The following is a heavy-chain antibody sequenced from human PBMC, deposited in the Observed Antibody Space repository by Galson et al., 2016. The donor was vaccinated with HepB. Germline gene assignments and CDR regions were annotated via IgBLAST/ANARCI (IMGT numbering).Heavy chain of an antibody. V-gene: IGHV4-4*02. CDR2: IYHSGTT. D-gene: IGHD6-19*01. J-gene: IGHJ5*02. CDR3: ASQGSGSSNWFGP. Sequence: SETLSLTCTVSGGSISGTNWWSWVRQPPGKGLEWIGEIYHSGTTNYSPSLKSRVTISVDTSKTQFSLKLTSVTAADTAVYYCASQGSGSSNWFGPWGRGTLVTVSS. CDR1: GGSISGTNW.